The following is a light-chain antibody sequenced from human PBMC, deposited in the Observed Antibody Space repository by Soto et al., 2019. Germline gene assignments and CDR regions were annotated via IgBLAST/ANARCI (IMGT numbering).Light chain of an antibody. CDR2: GDN. Sequence: QSVLSQPPSVSGAPGQRIIISCTGSSSNIGANYDVHWYRQVPGTAPKLLMSGDNNRPSGVADRFSGSKSGTSASLAITRLQAEDEADYYCQSYDSSLNRVFGTGTKLTVL. CDR1: SSNIGANYD. J-gene: IGLJ1*01. CDR3: QSYDSSLNRV. V-gene: IGLV1-40*01.